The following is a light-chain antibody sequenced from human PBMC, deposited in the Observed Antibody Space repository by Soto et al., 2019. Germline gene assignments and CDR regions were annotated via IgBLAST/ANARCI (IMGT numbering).Light chain of an antibody. Sequence: QSALTQPASVSGSPGQSITISCTGTSSDVGGYNYVSWYQQHPGKAPKLMIYDVSSRPSGVSNRFSGSKSGNTASLTISGLQAEDEADYHCSSYTSSRTHVVFGGGTKPTVL. J-gene: IGLJ2*01. V-gene: IGLV2-14*01. CDR1: SSDVGGYNY. CDR2: DVS. CDR3: SSYTSSRTHVV.